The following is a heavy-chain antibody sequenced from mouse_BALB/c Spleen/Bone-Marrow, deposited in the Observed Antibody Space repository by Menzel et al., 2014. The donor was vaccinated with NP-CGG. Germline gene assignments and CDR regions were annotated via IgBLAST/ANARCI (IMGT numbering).Heavy chain of an antibody. J-gene: IGHJ4*01. CDR1: GYTFSSFG. CDR2: LSTGSCTI. D-gene: IGHD2-1*01. V-gene: IGHV5-17*02. Sequence: EVKLEESGPDLVQPGGSRKLSCAASGYTFSSFGMHWVRQAPEKRLEWVAYLSTGSCTIYYADTLEGRFTISRDNPKNTLFLQMTSIRSEDTAMYYCARYGNYFYAMDYWGQGTSVTVSS. CDR3: ARYGNYFYAMDY.